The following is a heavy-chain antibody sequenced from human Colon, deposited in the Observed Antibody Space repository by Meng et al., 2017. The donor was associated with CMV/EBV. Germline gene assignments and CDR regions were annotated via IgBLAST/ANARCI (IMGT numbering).Heavy chain of an antibody. Sequence: GGSLRLSCASSGFIFDDYTMYWVRQAPGKGLEWVSRISWNSVYIAYADSVKGRFTISRDNEKDSLYLHMNSLGPEDTAFYYCAKLSGTETFFDFWGQGTLVTVPQ. V-gene: IGHV3-9*01. D-gene: IGHD2/OR15-2a*01. CDR1: GFIFDDYT. CDR2: ISWNSVYI. J-gene: IGHJ4*02. CDR3: AKLSGTETFFDF.